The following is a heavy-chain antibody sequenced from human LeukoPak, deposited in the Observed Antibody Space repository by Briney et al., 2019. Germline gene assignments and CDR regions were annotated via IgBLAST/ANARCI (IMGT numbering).Heavy chain of an antibody. CDR2: IIANGGST. D-gene: IGHD3-3*01. CDR1: GFPFSSHA. V-gene: IGHV3-23*01. Sequence: GGSLRLSCAASGFPFSSHALGWVRQAPGKGLEWVSSIIANGGSTYYGDSVKGRFTISRDNSKNTLYLQMNSLRAEDTAVYYCAKDGGGSLEWLPPMDVWGQGTMVTVS. J-gene: IGHJ6*02. CDR3: AKDGGGSLEWLPPMDV.